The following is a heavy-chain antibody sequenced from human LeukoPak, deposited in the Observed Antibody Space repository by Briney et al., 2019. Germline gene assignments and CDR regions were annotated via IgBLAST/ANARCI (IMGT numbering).Heavy chain of an antibody. CDR3: LKVGSVALAGTPD. Sequence: PSGSLRLSCSASGFTFSSYAMHWVRQAPGKGLEYVSAISSNGGSTYYAGSVICRFTTTRHNSKNTLYLQMASLRAEDTAVCDCLKVGSVALAGTPDWGQGTLVTVSS. CDR2: ISSNGGST. V-gene: IGHV3-64D*09. CDR1: GFTFSSYA. J-gene: IGHJ4*02. D-gene: IGHD6-19*01.